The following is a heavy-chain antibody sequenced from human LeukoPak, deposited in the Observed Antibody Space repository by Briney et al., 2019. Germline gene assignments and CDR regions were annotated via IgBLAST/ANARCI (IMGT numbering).Heavy chain of an antibody. J-gene: IGHJ4*02. CDR3: ARTISRGYFDY. CDR2: ISSSGTAT. D-gene: IGHD3-3*01. V-gene: IGHV3-11*04. CDR1: AFTFTDYY. Sequence: PGGSLRLSCVASAFTFTDYYMSWIRQAPGKGLEWISYISSSGTATSHADSVKGRFTISRDNAKNSLYLQMNSLRAEDTAVYYCARTISRGYFDYWGQGTLVTVSS.